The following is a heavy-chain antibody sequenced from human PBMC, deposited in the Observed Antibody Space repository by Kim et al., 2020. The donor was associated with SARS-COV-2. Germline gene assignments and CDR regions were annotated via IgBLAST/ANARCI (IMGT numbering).Heavy chain of an antibody. V-gene: IGHV1-24*01. CDR2: FDPEDGET. CDR1: GYTLTELS. D-gene: IGHD3-22*01. CDR3: ATPGSSGYYYLLDFDY. Sequence: ASVKVSCKVSGYTLTELSMHWVRQAPGKGLEWMGGFDPEDGETIYAQKFQGRVTMTEDTSTDTAYMELSSLRSEDTAVYYCATPGSSGYYYLLDFDYWGQGTLVTVSS. J-gene: IGHJ4*02.